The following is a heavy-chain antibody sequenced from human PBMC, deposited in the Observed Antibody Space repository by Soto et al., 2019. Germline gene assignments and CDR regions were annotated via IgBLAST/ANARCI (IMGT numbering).Heavy chain of an antibody. CDR2: IYYSGST. Sequence: SETLSLTCTVSGGSISSYYWSWIRQPPGKGLEWIGYIYYSGSTNYNPSLKSRVTISVDTSKNQFSLKLSSVTAADTAVYYCVRFWELLDWLGPSAQGTLSTGSS. V-gene: IGHV4-59*01. CDR1: GGSISSYY. J-gene: IGHJ5*02. CDR3: VRFWELLDWLGP. D-gene: IGHD1-26*01.